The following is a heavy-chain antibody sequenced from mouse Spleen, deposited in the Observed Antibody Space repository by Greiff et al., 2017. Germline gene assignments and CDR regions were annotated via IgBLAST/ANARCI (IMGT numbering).Heavy chain of an antibody. Sequence: QVQLQQSGPELVKPGASVKISCKASGYAFSSSWMNWVKQRPGKGLEWIGRIYPGDGDTNYNGKFKGKATLTADKSSSTAYMQLSSLTSEDSAVYFCARRWDVDFDYWGKGPTLTVSS. CDR3: ARRWDVDFDY. D-gene: IGHD4-1*01. CDR1: GYAFSSSW. V-gene: IGHV1-82*01. J-gene: IGHJ2*01. CDR2: IYPGDGDT.